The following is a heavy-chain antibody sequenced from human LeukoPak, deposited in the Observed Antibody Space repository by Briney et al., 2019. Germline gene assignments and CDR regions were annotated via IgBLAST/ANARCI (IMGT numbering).Heavy chain of an antibody. CDR3: ARSYGSGFNFDY. D-gene: IGHD3-10*01. CDR1: GGSISSGGYY. J-gene: IGHJ4*02. V-gene: IGHV4-30-4*01. CDR2: IYYSGST. Sequence: PSETLSLTCTVSGGSISSGGYYWSWIRQPPGKGLEWIGYIYYSGSTYYNPSLKGRVTISVDTSKNQFSLKLSSVTAADTAVYYCARSYGSGFNFDYWGQGTLVTVSS.